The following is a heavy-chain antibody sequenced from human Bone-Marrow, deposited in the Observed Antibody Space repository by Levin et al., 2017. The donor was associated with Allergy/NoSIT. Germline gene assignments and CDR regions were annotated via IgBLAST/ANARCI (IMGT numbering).Heavy chain of an antibody. CDR2: FSSDGSSK. CDR3: AREQSGSFFLGHYGMDV. D-gene: IGHD1-26*01. J-gene: IGHJ6*02. Sequence: GGSLRLSCAASGFTFSRHTMHWVRQAPDKGLEWVAVFSSDGSSKSYADSVKGRFTISRDNSKNTLWLQMNSLRPEDTAVYFCAREQSGSFFLGHYGMDVWGQGTTVIVSS. CDR1: GFTFSRHT. V-gene: IGHV3-30-3*01.